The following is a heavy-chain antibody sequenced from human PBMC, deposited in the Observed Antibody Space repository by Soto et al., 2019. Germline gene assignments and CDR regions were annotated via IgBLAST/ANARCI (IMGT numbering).Heavy chain of an antibody. J-gene: IGHJ6*02. CDR2: ISYDGSNK. Sequence: GGSLRLSCAASGFTFSSYGMHWVRQAPGKGLEWVAVISYDGSNKYYADSVKGRFTISRDNSKNTLYLQMNSLRAEDTAVYYCAKDLIAVAGKTGRQDYYYGMDVWGQGTTVTVS. V-gene: IGHV3-30*18. CDR1: GFTFSSYG. CDR3: AKDLIAVAGKTGRQDYYYGMDV. D-gene: IGHD6-19*01.